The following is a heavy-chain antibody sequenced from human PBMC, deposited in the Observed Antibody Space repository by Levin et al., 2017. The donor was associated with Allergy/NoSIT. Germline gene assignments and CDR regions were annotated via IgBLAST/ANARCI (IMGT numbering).Heavy chain of an antibody. V-gene: IGHV3-23*01. J-gene: IGHJ4*02. CDR2: VTGTGGRT. D-gene: IGHD6-13*01. CDR1: GITFSSYA. Sequence: GESLKISCAASGITFSSYAMSWVRQAPGKGLEWVSGVTGTGGRTYNADSVKGRFTISRDNSKNTLYLQMNSLRAGDTAVYYCAKGDSSSWAPDYWGQGTLVTVSS. CDR3: AKGDSSSWAPDY.